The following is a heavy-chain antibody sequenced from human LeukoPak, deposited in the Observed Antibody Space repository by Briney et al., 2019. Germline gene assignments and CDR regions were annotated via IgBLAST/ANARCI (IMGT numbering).Heavy chain of an antibody. Sequence: SETLSLTCTVSSGSISSYYWSWIRQPPGKGLEWIGYIYYSGSTNYNPSLKSRVTISVDTSKNQFSLKLSSVTAADTAVYYCARERYVDWLGPSFFDYWGQGTLVTVSS. CDR1: SGSISSYY. CDR2: IYYSGST. CDR3: ARERYVDWLGPSFFDY. J-gene: IGHJ4*02. V-gene: IGHV4-59*12. D-gene: IGHD3-9*01.